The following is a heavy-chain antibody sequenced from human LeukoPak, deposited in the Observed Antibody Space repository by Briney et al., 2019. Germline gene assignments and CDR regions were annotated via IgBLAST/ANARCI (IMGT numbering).Heavy chain of an antibody. V-gene: IGHV1-2*02. D-gene: IGHD3-22*01. CDR1: GYTFTGYY. J-gene: IGHJ4*02. CDR2: INPNSGGT. CDR3: ASSYYDSSGRWAFDY. Sequence: ASVKVSCKASGYTFTGYYMHWVRQAPGQGLEWMGWINPNSGGTNYAQKFQGRVTMTRDTSISTAYMKLSRLRSDDTAVYYCASSYYDSSGRWAFDYWGQGTLVTVSS.